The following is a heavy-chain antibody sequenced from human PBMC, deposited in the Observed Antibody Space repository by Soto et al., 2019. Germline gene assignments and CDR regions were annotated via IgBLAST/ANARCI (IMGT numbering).Heavy chain of an antibody. D-gene: IGHD4-17*01. CDR1: GFTFSSYA. Sequence: QVQLVESGGGVVQPGRSLRLSCAASGFTFSSYAMHWVRQAPGKGLEWVAVISYDGSNKYYADSVKGRFTISRDNSKKALSLQMNGLRAEDTAVYYCARTPASTVTTPYFDYWGQGTLVTVSS. J-gene: IGHJ4*02. V-gene: IGHV3-30-3*01. CDR3: ARTPASTVTTPYFDY. CDR2: ISYDGSNK.